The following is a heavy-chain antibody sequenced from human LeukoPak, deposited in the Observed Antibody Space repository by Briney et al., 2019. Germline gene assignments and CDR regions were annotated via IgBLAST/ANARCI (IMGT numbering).Heavy chain of an antibody. CDR2: IYYSGST. CDR1: GGSISSSSYY. V-gene: IGHV4-39*02. Sequence: SETLSLTCTVSGGSISSSSYYWGWIRQPPGKGLEWIGSIYYSGSTYYNPSLKSRVTISVDTSKNQFSLKLSSVTAADTAVYYCARDRLSTTGTHLDYWGQGTLVTVSS. CDR3: ARDRLSTTGTHLDY. D-gene: IGHD1-1*01. J-gene: IGHJ4*02.